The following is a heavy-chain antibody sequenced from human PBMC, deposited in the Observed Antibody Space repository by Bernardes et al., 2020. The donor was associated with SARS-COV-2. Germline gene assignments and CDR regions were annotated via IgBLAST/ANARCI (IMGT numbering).Heavy chain of an antibody. CDR3: ARVGGNRPHDAFDI. Sequence: ASVKVSCKASGYTFTGYYIDWVRQAPGQGLEWIGRINPESGDTKYAQKFQAWVTMTTDTSITTVYMELSRLKSDDTAVYYCARVGGNRPHDAFDIWGQGTMVTVSA. D-gene: IGHD2-15*01. V-gene: IGHV1-2*04. J-gene: IGHJ3*02. CDR2: INPESGDT. CDR1: GYTFTGYY.